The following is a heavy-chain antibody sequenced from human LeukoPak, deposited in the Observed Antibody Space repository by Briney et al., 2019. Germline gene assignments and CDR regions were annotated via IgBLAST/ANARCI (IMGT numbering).Heavy chain of an antibody. CDR1: GFILRGYR. CDR2: SKYDGTSA. V-gene: IGHV3-74*03. Sequence: GGSLRHSFPASGFILRGYRMHGVGQARGKGRAWVSRSKYDGTSATYADSVKGGFTVSRDNAKNMLYLQMNSLRVEDTAVYYCAKSDYFDYWGQGTLVTVSS. CDR3: AKSDYFDY. J-gene: IGHJ4*02.